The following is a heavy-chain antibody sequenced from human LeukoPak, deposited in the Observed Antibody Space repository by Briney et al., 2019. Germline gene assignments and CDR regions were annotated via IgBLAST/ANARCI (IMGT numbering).Heavy chain of an antibody. CDR1: GYSFTSYW. CDR3: ARQRIGPGSYHHAFDY. CDR2: IDPSDSYT. D-gene: IGHD3-10*01. V-gene: IGHV5-10-1*01. J-gene: IGHJ4*02. Sequence: GESLKISCKGSGYSFTSYWISWVRQMPGKGLEWMGRIDPSDSYTNYSPSFQGHVTISADKSISTAYLQWSSLKASDTAMYYCARQRIGPGSYHHAFDYWGQGTLVTVSS.